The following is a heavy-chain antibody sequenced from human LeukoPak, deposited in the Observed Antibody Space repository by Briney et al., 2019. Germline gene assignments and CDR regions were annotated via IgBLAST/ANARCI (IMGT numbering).Heavy chain of an antibody. D-gene: IGHD2/OR15-2a*01. J-gene: IGHJ4*02. Sequence: SETLSLTCTVSGVSLSSSYWSWIRQPPGKGLEWIGFIHYTGNTNHNPSLKNRVTISVDTSKNQFSLKLSSVTAADTAIYYCAKYGQYNFDYWGQGTLVTVSS. CDR3: AKYGQYNFDY. CDR1: GVSLSSSY. V-gene: IGHV4-59*01. CDR2: IHYTGNT.